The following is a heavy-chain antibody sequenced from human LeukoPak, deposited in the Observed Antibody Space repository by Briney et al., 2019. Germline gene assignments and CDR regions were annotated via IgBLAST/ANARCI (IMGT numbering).Heavy chain of an antibody. CDR1: GYTFTSYG. V-gene: IGHV1-18*01. CDR2: ISAYNGNT. J-gene: IGHJ4*02. D-gene: IGHD6-19*01. CDR3: ARIKRRDSSGWYYFDY. Sequence: ASVKVSCKASGYTFTSYGISWVRQAPGQGLEWMGWISAYNGNTNYAQKLQGRVTMTTDISTSTAYMELRSLRSDDTAVYYCARIKRRDSSGWYYFDYWGQGTLVTVSS.